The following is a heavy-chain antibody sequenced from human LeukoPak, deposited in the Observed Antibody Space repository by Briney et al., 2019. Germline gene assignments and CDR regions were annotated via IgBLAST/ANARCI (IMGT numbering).Heavy chain of an antibody. CDR3: ARQQAVPGPGTDY. D-gene: IGHD6-19*01. J-gene: IGHJ4*02. V-gene: IGHV5-51*01. Sequence: KAGESLKISCEASGYNFNIYWIGWVRQMPGKGLEWMGIISPGGSDTRYSPSFEGQVTISADRSINTAYLQWSSLKASDTAIYYCARQQAVPGPGTDYWGQGTVVIVPS. CDR2: ISPGGSDT. CDR1: GYNFNIYW.